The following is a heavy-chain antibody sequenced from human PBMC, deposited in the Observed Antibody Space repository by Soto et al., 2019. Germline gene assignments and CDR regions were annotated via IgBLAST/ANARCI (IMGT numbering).Heavy chain of an antibody. CDR2: IIPMFGTA. CDR3: ASEIQLWLRLINNGYSG. CDR1: GGTFSTYA. D-gene: IGHD5-18*01. J-gene: IGHJ4*02. Sequence: QVQLVQSGAEVKKPESSVKVSCKAPGGTFSTYAISWVRQAPGQGLEWMGGIIPMFGTANYAQRFLDRVTITADESTNTVYMELSSLRSEDTAVYFCASEIQLWLRLINNGYSGWGQGTLVTVSS. V-gene: IGHV1-69*12.